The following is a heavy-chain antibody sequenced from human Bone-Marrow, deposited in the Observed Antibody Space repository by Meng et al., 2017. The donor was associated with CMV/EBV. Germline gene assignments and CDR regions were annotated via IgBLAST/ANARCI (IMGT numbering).Heavy chain of an antibody. D-gene: IGHD3-22*01. CDR3: ARDWVDYYDSSGYYYHYYYGMDV. V-gene: IGHV4-34*01. Sequence: SETLSLTCAVYGGSFSGYYWSWIRQPPGKGLEWIGEINHSGSTNYNPSLKGRVTISVDKSKNQFSLKLSSVTAADTAVYYCARDWVDYYDSSGYYYHYYYGMDVWGQGTTVTVSS. CDR2: INHSGST. CDR1: GGSFSGYY. J-gene: IGHJ6*01.